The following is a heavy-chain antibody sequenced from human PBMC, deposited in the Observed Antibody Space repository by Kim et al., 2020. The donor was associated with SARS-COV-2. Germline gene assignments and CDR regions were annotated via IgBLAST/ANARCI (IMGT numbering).Heavy chain of an antibody. CDR2: ISGGAVTT. Sequence: GGSLRLSCAASGFTFSSYAMNWVRQAPGKGLEWVSSISGGAVTTYYADSVKGRFTISRDNSKNTLSLQMNSLRAEDTAVYYCAKGTTSTTYSATNYWGQG. CDR1: GFTFSSYA. J-gene: IGHJ4*02. D-gene: IGHD2-2*01. V-gene: IGHV3-23*01. CDR3: AKGTTSTTYSATNY.